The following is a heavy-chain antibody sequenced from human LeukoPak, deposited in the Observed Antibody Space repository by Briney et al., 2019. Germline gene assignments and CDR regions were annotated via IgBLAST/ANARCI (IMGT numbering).Heavy chain of an antibody. D-gene: IGHD5-18*01. V-gene: IGHV4-31*03. CDR2: IYYSGSI. CDR1: GXSIGRGGYY. J-gene: IGHJ3*02. CDR3: ARDRGYSYGCDAFDI. Sequence: TLSLTFTVSGXSIGRGGYYWSWIRQHPGKGLEYIGYIYYSGSIYYNPSLKSRVTISLDPSKNQFSLKLSSVTAADTAVYYCARDRGYSYGCDAFDIWGQGTMVTVSS.